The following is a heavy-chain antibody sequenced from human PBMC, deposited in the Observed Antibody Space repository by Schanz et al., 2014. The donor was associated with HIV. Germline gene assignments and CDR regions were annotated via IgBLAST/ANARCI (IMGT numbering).Heavy chain of an antibody. CDR3: ARGRYYGSEFDY. Sequence: QVQLVQSGAEVEKPGASVKVSCKASGYTFSNFDINWVRQATGQGLEWMGWMNPNSGATDSAQKFQGRVTMTRDTSISTAYMELSRLRSDDTAVYYCARGRYYGSEFDYWGQGTLVTVSS. D-gene: IGHD3-10*01. CDR1: GYTFSNFD. V-gene: IGHV1-8*01. CDR2: MNPNSGAT. J-gene: IGHJ4*02.